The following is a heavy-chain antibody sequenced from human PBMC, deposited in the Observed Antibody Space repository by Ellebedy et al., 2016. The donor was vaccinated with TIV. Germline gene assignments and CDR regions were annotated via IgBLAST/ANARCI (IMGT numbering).Heavy chain of an antibody. CDR2: MRQDGSQI. V-gene: IGHV3-7*01. Sequence: GESLKISCAASGFTFSSYSMNWVRQAPGKGLEWVANMRQDGSQINYGDSVKGRFTISRDNARDSLYLQMDSLKVEDTAVYYCARDFGHSGYDLLDYWGQGTLVTVSS. D-gene: IGHD5-12*01. CDR1: GFTFSSYS. CDR3: ARDFGHSGYDLLDY. J-gene: IGHJ4*02.